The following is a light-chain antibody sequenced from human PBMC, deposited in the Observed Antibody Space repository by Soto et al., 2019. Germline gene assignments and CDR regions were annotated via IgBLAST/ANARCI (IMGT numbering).Light chain of an antibody. CDR3: QQYNSYGT. J-gene: IGKJ1*01. V-gene: IGKV1-5*03. CDR1: QSISSW. Sequence: DIQMTQSPSTLSASVGDRVTITCRASQSISSWLAWYQQEPGKAPKLLIYKASSLESGVPSRFSGSGSGTEFTLTISSLQPDDFATYYCQQYNSYGTFGQGTKVDIK. CDR2: KAS.